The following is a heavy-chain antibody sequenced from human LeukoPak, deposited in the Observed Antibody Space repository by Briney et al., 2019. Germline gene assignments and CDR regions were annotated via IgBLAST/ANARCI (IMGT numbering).Heavy chain of an antibody. CDR2: ISAYNGNT. V-gene: IGHV1-18*01. Sequence: ASVKVSCKASGYTFTSYGISWVRQAPGQGLEWMGWISAYNGNTNYAQKLQGRVTMTTDTSTSTAYMELRSLRSDDPAVYYCAREGPPYCSSTSCDDNWFDPWGQGTLVTVSS. CDR1: GYTFTSYG. J-gene: IGHJ5*02. CDR3: AREGPPYCSSTSCDDNWFDP. D-gene: IGHD2-2*01.